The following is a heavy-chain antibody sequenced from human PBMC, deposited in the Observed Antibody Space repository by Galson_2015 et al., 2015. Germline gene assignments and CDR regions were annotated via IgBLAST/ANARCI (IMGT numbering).Heavy chain of an antibody. CDR3: AHNTHTATLRF. J-gene: IGHJ4*02. V-gene: IGHV2-5*02. Sequence: PALVKPTQTLTLTCTFSGFSLSTRGVGVGWIRQPPGKALEWLALIYWDDDKRYSPSLKSRLTITKDTSKNQVVLTMTNMDPVDTATYYCAHNTHTATLRFWGQGALVTVSS. CDR2: IYWDDDK. CDR1: GFSLSTRGVG. D-gene: IGHD5-18*01.